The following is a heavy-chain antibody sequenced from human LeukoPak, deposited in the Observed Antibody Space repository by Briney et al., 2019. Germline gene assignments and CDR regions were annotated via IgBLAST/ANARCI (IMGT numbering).Heavy chain of an antibody. J-gene: IGHJ4*02. CDR2: INSDGSST. V-gene: IGHV3-74*01. CDR1: GLTFSGYW. D-gene: IGHD2/OR15-2a*01. Sequence: PGGSLRLSCAASGLTFSGYWMHWVRQAPGKGLVWVSRINSDGSSTTYADSVKGRFTISRDNAKNTLYLQMNSLRAEDTAMYYCARAIGLDFDFWGQGTLVTVSS. CDR3: ARAIGLDFDF.